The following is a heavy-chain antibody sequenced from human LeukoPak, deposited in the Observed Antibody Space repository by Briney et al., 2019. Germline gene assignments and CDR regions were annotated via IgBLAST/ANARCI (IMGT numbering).Heavy chain of an antibody. J-gene: IGHJ4*02. D-gene: IGHD3-10*01. CDR1: GYTFTGYY. Sequence: ASVTVSCKASGYTFTGYYMHWVRQAPGQGLEWMGWINPNSGSTNYAQKFQGRVTMTRDTSISTAYMELSRLRSDDTAVYYCARDFWFGELLYSYFDYWGQGTLVTVSS. CDR2: INPNSGST. V-gene: IGHV1-2*02. CDR3: ARDFWFGELLYSYFDY.